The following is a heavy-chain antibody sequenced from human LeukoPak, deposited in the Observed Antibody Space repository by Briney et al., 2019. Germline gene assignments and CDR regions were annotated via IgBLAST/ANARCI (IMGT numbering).Heavy chain of an antibody. CDR2: ISPIFGTA. Sequence: ASVKVSCKASGGTFSSYAISWVRQAPGQGLEWMGGISPIFGTANYAQKFQGRVTITADESTSTAYMELSSLRSEDTAVYYCARDYYDSSVPGYWGQGTLVTVSS. CDR1: GGTFSSYA. V-gene: IGHV1-69*13. CDR3: ARDYYDSSVPGY. D-gene: IGHD3-22*01. J-gene: IGHJ4*02.